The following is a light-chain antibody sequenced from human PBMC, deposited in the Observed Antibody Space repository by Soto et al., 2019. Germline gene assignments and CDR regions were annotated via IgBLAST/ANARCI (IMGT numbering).Light chain of an antibody. J-gene: IGKJ1*01. CDR2: GTS. Sequence: EIVLTQSPGTLSLSPGETATLSCRASQTVGTNFLAWYQQKPGQAPRLLMFGTSNRATDIPDRFGGSGSGTDFTLTISGLEPEDVAVYYCQHYSRTLPWTFGQGTKVDIK. CDR3: QHYSRTLPWT. V-gene: IGKV3-20*01. CDR1: QTVGTNF.